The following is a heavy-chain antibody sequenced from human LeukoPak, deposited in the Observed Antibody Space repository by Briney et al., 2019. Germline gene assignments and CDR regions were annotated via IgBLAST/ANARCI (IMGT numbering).Heavy chain of an antibody. CDR1: GGSFSGYY. D-gene: IGHD3-10*01. V-gene: IGHV3-53*01. Sequence: ETLSLTCAVYGGSFSGYYWSWVRQAPGKGLEWVSVIYSGGSTYYADSVKGRFTISRDNSKNTLYLQMNSLRAEDTAVYYCARLNAGSGSYYIFDYWGQGTLVTVSS. J-gene: IGHJ4*02. CDR3: ARLNAGSGSYYIFDY. CDR2: IYSGGST.